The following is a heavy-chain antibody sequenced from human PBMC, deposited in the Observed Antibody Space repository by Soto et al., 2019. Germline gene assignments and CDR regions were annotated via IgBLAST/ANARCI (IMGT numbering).Heavy chain of an antibody. CDR3: TRDYRTVLNSGYDFNGMDV. CDR1: GFTFGDYA. J-gene: IGHJ6*02. CDR2: IRSKAYGGTT. Sequence: GGSLRLSCTASGFTFGDYAMSWFRQAPGKGLEWVGVIRSKAYGGTTEYAASVKGRFTISRDDSKSIAYLQMNSLKTEDTAVYYCTRDYRTVLNSGYDFNGMDVWGQGSTVTVYS. V-gene: IGHV3-49*03. D-gene: IGHD5-12*01.